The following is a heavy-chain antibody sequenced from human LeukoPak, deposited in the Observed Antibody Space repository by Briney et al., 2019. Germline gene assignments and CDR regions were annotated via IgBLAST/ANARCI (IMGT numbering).Heavy chain of an antibody. Sequence: GGSLGLSCAASGFTFSNAWMSWVRQAPGKGLEWVGRIKSKTDGGTTDYAAPVKGRFTISRDDSKNTLYLQMNSLKTEDTAVYYCTTVLHSSSWPIDYWGQGTLVTVSS. V-gene: IGHV3-15*01. J-gene: IGHJ4*02. CDR1: GFTFSNAW. D-gene: IGHD6-13*01. CDR3: TTVLHSSSWPIDY. CDR2: IKSKTDGGTT.